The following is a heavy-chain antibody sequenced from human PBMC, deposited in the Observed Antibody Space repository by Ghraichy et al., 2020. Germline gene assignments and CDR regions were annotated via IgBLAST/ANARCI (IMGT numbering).Heavy chain of an antibody. Sequence: GGSLRLSCAASGFTFSSYGMHWVRQAPGKGLEWVAVIWYDGSNKYYADSVKGRFTISRDNSKNTLYLQMNSLRAEDTAVYYCARGIRDIVVVPAAMTPLYGMDVWGQGTTVTVSS. CDR2: IWYDGSNK. CDR3: ARGIRDIVVVPAAMTPLYGMDV. D-gene: IGHD2-2*01. J-gene: IGHJ6*02. V-gene: IGHV3-33*01. CDR1: GFTFSSYG.